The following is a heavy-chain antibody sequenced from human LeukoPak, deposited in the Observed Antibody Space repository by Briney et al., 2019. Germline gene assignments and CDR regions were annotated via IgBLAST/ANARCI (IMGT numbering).Heavy chain of an antibody. J-gene: IGHJ4*02. CDR2: INHSGST. CDR1: GGSFSGYY. CDR3: ARDVGASNFDS. Sequence: SETLSLTCAVYGGSFSGYYWSWFRQPPGKGLEWIGEINHSGSTNYNPSLKSRATISIDTSKNQFSLKLSSVTAADTAVYYCARDVGASNFDSWGQGVQVTVSS. V-gene: IGHV4-34*01. D-gene: IGHD1-26*01.